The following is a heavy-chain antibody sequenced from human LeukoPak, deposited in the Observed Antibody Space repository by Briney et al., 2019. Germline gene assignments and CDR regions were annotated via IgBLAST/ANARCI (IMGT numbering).Heavy chain of an antibody. D-gene: IGHD3-22*01. CDR2: INPNSGGT. CDR3: ARGDAANYYASIGYSSLDY. V-gene: IGHV1-2*02. CDR1: GYTFTGYY. J-gene: IGHJ4*01. Sequence: ASVEVACKASGYTFTGYYMHWVRQPPGQGLEWMVWINPNSGGTTYAQKCKGSVTMTRDTSISTAYMELSRLRSDHTGVYYCARGDAANYYASIGYSSLDYWGQGTLVTVSS.